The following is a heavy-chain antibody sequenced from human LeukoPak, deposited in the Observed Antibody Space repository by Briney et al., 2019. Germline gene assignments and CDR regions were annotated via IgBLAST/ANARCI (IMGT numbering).Heavy chain of an antibody. CDR1: GFTFSSHG. CDR3: ARYCTFRTCSGTKFDS. Sequence: GGSLRLSCAASGFTFSSHGMNWVRQAPGKGLEWVSSISSSSSYIYYADSVKGRFTISRDNAKNSLYLQMHSLTAEDTALYYCARYCTFRTCSGTKFDSWGPGTLVTVSS. CDR2: ISSSSSYI. V-gene: IGHV3-21*04. D-gene: IGHD1-1*01. J-gene: IGHJ4*02.